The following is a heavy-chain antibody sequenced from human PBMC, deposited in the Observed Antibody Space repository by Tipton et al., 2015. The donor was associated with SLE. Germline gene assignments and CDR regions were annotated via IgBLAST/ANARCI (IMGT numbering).Heavy chain of an antibody. CDR3: AREYSGYDYRTFDH. CDR2: IFYSGGT. CDR1: GGSISDYY. D-gene: IGHD5-12*01. J-gene: IGHJ4*02. Sequence: TLSLTCTVSGGSISDYYWTWIRQPPGKGLEWIGYIFYSGGTNYNPSLKSRVTISVDTSKNQFSLKVRSVTAADTAVYYCAREYSGYDYRTFDHWGQGTLVTVSS. V-gene: IGHV4-59*12.